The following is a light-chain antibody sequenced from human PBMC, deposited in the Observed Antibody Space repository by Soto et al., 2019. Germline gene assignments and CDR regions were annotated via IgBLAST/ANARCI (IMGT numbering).Light chain of an antibody. CDR3: QQYGSSPWT. V-gene: IGKV3-20*01. Sequence: ENVLTQSPGTLSLSPGGRATLSCRASQSVSSGHLAWYQQKPGQAPRLLIYGVSSRATGIPDRFSGSGSGTDFALTISRLEPEDFAVYYCQQYGSSPWTFGQGTKVE. CDR1: QSVSSGH. CDR2: GVS. J-gene: IGKJ1*01.